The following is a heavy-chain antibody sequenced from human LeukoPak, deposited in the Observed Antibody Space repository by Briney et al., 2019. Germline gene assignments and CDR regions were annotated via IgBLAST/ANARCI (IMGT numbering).Heavy chain of an antibody. CDR3: ARIEDRGAAFDS. D-gene: IGHD3-22*01. Sequence: LGGSLRLSCAASGFTFSSYWMHWVRQVPGEGLVWVSRTNTDGRTTSYADSVKGRFTISRDNAKNMLYLQMNSLRVEDTAVYYCARIEDRGAAFDSWGQGVLVTVSS. J-gene: IGHJ4*02. CDR2: TNTDGRTT. CDR1: GFTFSSYW. V-gene: IGHV3-74*01.